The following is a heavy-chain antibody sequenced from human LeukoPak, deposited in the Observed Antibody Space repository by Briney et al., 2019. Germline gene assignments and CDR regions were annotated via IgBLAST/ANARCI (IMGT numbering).Heavy chain of an antibody. J-gene: IGHJ4*02. CDR1: GEFIINRSYY. D-gene: IGHD5-12*01. CDR2: IYTSGAT. V-gene: IGHV4-61*09. CDR3: ARDRGYSFGYFDY. Sequence: PSETLSLTYTVSGEFIINRSYYWSWIRQPAGKQLEWIGHIYTSGATKYNPSLKSRVTISLDTSKNQFSLNVTSVTAADTAVYYCARDRGYSFGYFDYWGQGALVTVSS.